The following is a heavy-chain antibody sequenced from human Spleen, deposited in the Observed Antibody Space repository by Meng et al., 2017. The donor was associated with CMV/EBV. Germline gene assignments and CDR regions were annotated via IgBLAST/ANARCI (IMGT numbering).Heavy chain of an antibody. Sequence: GDYYWSWIRQPPGKGLEWIGYIYYSGSTYYNPSLKSRVTISVDTSKNQFSLKLSSVTAADTAVYYCARDTSPHYDFWSAISHAFDIWGQGTMVTVSS. V-gene: IGHV4-30-4*08. CDR2: IYYSGST. CDR1: GDYY. D-gene: IGHD3-3*01. J-gene: IGHJ3*02. CDR3: ARDTSPHYDFWSAISHAFDI.